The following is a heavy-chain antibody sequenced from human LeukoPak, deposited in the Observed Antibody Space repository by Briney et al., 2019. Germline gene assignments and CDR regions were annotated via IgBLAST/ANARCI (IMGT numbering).Heavy chain of an antibody. D-gene: IGHD2-2*01. Sequence: PGGSLRLSRAASGFTFSDYYMSWLRQAPGKGGEGVSYISRIGSTIYYADSVKGRFTISRDNAKNSLYLQMNSLRAEDTAVYYCARDRVVPAAGSYYYYYMDVWGKGTTVTVSS. CDR2: ISRIGSTI. CDR3: ARDRVVPAAGSYYYYYMDV. V-gene: IGHV3-11*01. CDR1: GFTFSDYY. J-gene: IGHJ6*03.